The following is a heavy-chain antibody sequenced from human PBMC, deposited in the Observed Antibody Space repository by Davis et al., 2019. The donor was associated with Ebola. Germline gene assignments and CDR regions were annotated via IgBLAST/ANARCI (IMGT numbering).Heavy chain of an antibody. CDR2: ISSSSSYI. Sequence: GESLKISCAASGFTFSSYSMNWVRQAPGKGLEWVSSISSSSSYIYYADSVKGRFTISRDNAKNALYLQMNSLRAEDTAVYYCARDVEMATIGNNWFDPWGQGTLVTVSS. J-gene: IGHJ5*02. V-gene: IGHV3-21*01. CDR1: GFTFSSYS. D-gene: IGHD5-24*01. CDR3: ARDVEMATIGNNWFDP.